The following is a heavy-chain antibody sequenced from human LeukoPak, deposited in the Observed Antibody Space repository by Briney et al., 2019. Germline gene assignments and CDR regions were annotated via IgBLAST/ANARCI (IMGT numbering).Heavy chain of an antibody. CDR1: GFTFSTYW. CDR2: IKEDGSAT. CDR3: TKDSHRRSDY. J-gene: IGHJ4*02. D-gene: IGHD1-14*01. V-gene: IGHV3-7*01. Sequence: GGSLRLSCAASGFTFSTYWMTWVRQAPGKGLEWVASIKEDGSATFYVDSVKGRFSISRDNAKYSLYLQINSLRAEDTAVYYCTKDSHRRSDYWGQGTLLTVSS.